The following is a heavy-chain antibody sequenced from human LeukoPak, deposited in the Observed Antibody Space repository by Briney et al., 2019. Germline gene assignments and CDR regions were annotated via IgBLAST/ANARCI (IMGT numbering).Heavy chain of an antibody. V-gene: IGHV5-51*01. J-gene: IGHJ4*02. D-gene: IGHD3-9*01. CDR1: GYSFTSYW. Sequence: ESPQISCKGSGYSFTSYWIGWVRPMPGKGLEWMGIIYPGGYDTRYSPSFQGQVTISDDESISTAYLQWSSLNASDTAMYYCARLESTTYYDILTGYRSLDYWGQGTLVLVSA. CDR3: ARLESTTYYDILTGYRSLDY. CDR2: IYPGGYDT.